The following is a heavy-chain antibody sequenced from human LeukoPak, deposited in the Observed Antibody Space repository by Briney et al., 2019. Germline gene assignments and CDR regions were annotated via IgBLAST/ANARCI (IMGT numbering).Heavy chain of an antibody. V-gene: IGHV4-59*01. J-gene: IGHJ6*02. CDR2: VYYSRTT. CDR3: AREDPQTRVPEGMDV. D-gene: IGHD4/OR15-4a*01. Sequence: PSETLSLTCTVSGGSISNYYWSWIRQSPGKGLEWIGYVYYSRTTNYNPSLKSRVTISVDTSKNQFSLQLRSVTAADTAVYYCAREDPQTRVPEGMDVWGQGTTVTVSS. CDR1: GGSISNYY.